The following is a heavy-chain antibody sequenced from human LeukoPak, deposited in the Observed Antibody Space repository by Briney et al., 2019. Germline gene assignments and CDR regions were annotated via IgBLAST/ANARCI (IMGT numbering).Heavy chain of an antibody. D-gene: IGHD5-18*01. Sequence: ASVQVSCKASVYTFTAYYMHWVRQAPGQALEWMAWINPNSGTTNYAQKFRGRVTMTRDTSISTAYMEVSRLRSDDTAVYYCARGGYSYGLGYYHGMDVWGQGTTVTVSS. V-gene: IGHV1-2*02. CDR2: INPNSGTT. CDR1: VYTFTAYY. J-gene: IGHJ6*02. CDR3: ARGGYSYGLGYYHGMDV.